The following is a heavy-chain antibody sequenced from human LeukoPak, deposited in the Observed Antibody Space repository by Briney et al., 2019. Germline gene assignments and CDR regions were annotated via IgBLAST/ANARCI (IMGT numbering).Heavy chain of an antibody. CDR3: ARSRGTQGQLIDY. J-gene: IGHJ4*02. CDR1: GGPISSYY. D-gene: IGHD6-13*01. Sequence: SETLSLTCTASGGPISSYYWSWIRQPAGKGLEWIGRIYTSGSTNYNPPLKSRVTMSVDTSKNQFSLKLSSVTAADTAVYYCARSRGTQGQLIDYWGQGTLVTVSS. CDR2: IYTSGST. V-gene: IGHV4-4*07.